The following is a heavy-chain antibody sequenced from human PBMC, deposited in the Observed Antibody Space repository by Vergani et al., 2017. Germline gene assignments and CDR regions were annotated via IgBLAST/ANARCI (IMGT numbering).Heavy chain of an antibody. CDR1: GFAFSTYA. CDR3: AKEYSDSSGYSPFDF. CDR2: TSGSGAST. V-gene: IGHV3-23*01. J-gene: IGHJ4*02. Sequence: EVQLLESGGGLVQPGGSLRLSCAASGFAFSTYAMSWVRQAPGKGLEWVSITSGSGASTYYADSVKGRFTISRDNSKNTLYLQMNTLGAEDTAIYYCAKEYSDSSGYSPFDFWGQGTLVTVPS. D-gene: IGHD3-22*01.